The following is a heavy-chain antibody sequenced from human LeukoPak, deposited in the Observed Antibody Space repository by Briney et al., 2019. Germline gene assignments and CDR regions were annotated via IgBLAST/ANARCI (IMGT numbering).Heavy chain of an antibody. V-gene: IGHV4-4*02. CDR1: GGSISTTNW. Sequence: SETLSLTCGVSGGSISTTNWWTWVRPPPGEGLEWIGEVHLSGRTHYNPSLESRVTMSVDMSENHISLRLTSVTAADTAVYYCAREGGPYRPLDYSGQGTLVT. CDR3: AREGGPYRPLDY. CDR2: VHLSGRT. J-gene: IGHJ4*02.